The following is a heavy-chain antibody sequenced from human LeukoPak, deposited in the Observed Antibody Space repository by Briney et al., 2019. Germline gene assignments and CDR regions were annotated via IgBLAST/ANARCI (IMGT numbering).Heavy chain of an antibody. J-gene: IGHJ4*02. CDR3: ASGSVGATQN. D-gene: IGHD1-26*01. CDR1: GGSISSSSYY. V-gene: IGHV4-39*01. Sequence: SETLSLTCTVSGGSISSSSYYWGWIRQPPGKGLEWIGSIYYSGSTYYNPSLKSRVTISVDTSKNQFPLKLSSVTAADTAVYYCASGSVGATQNWGQGTLVTVSS. CDR2: IYYSGST.